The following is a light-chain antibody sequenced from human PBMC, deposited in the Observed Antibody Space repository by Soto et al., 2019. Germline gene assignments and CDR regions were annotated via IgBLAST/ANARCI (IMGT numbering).Light chain of an antibody. CDR1: QSVSSA. CDR2: GAS. V-gene: IGKV3-11*01. J-gene: IGKJ5*01. CDR3: QRRSNWPVT. Sequence: EIVLTQSPATLSSSPGERATLSCRASQSVSSALAWYQQKPGQAPRLLIYGASNRAGGIPARFSGSGSGTDFTLTISSREPEDFAVYYCQRRSNWPVTFGQGKRLEI.